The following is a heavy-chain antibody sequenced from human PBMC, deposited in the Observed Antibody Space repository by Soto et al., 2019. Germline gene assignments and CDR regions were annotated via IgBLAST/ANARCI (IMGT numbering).Heavy chain of an antibody. CDR3: ARTFQGYCSGGSCYATGYYYYYGMDV. CDR2: ISSSSSTI. V-gene: IGHV3-48*02. D-gene: IGHD2-15*01. J-gene: IGHJ6*02. Sequence: GGSLRLSCAASGFTFSSYSMNWVRQAPGKGLEWVSYISSSSSTIYYADSVKGRFTISRDNAKNSLYLQMNSLRDEDTAVYYCARTFQGYCSGGSCYATGYYYYYGMDVWGQGTTVTVSS. CDR1: GFTFSSYS.